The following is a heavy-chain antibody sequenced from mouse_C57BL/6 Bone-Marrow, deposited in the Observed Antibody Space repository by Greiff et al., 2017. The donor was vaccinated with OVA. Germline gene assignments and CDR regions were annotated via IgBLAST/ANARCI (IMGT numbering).Heavy chain of an antibody. CDR3: ASPLWYPYAMDY. CDR1: GFTFSSYA. CDR2: ISDGGSYT. D-gene: IGHD2-1*01. Sequence: EVKLVESGGGLVKPGGSLKLSCAASGFTFSSYAMSWVRQTPEKRLEWVATISDGGSYTYYPDNVKGRFTISRDNAKNNLYLQMSHLKSEDTAMYYCASPLWYPYAMDYWGQGTSVTVSS. J-gene: IGHJ4*01. V-gene: IGHV5-4*03.